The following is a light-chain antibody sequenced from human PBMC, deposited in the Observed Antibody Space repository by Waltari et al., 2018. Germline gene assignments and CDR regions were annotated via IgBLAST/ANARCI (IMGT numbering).Light chain of an antibody. CDR2: DAS. V-gene: IGKV3-11*01. CDR3: QQRSNWPLT. J-gene: IGKJ4*01. CDR1: QSVSSY. Sequence: IVLTQSPPPLSSSPWARATLSCRASQSVSSYFAWYEQKPGQAPRLLIYDASNRAAGIPARFSGSGSGTDFTLTISSLEPEDVAVYYCQQRSNWPLTFGGGTKVEIK.